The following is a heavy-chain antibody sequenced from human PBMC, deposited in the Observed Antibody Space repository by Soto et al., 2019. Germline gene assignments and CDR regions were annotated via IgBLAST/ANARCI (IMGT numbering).Heavy chain of an antibody. CDR2: ISPYNGNT. D-gene: IGHD3-16*01. CDR1: GYSFTNYI. CDR3: GRESQTLGLHTYFDL. J-gene: IGHJ2*01. Sequence: QVQLVQSGADVKKPGASVKVSCKASGYSFTNYIITWVRQAPGQGLEWMGWISPYNGNTDHAQNLLGRVTMTTDTPTSTLYMGLRSLRSDGTAVYYCGRESQTLGLHTYFDLWGRGTLVTVSS. V-gene: IGHV1-18*01.